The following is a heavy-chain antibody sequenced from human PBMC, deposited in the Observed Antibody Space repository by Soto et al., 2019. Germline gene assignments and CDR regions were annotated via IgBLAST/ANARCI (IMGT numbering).Heavy chain of an antibody. V-gene: IGHV3-33*01. CDR1: GFSIIRYG. CDR3: ARDGNTATTHYSPIDV. D-gene: IGHD4-17*01. Sequence: QGQLVESGGGVVQPGGSLRLSCAASGFSIIRYGMYWVRQAPGKGPEWVALIWYDGSNEHYADSVMGRFTVSRDNSKNTVYLQMNTLRDEDTGVYFCARDGNTATTHYSPIDVWARGTTVTVSS. J-gene: IGHJ6*03. CDR2: IWYDGSNE.